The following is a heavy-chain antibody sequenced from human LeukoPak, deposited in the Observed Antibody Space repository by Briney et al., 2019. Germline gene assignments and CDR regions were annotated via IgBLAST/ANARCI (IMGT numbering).Heavy chain of an antibody. CDR1: GFTFGSYE. CDR2: ISSSGSTI. D-gene: IGHD3-10*02. J-gene: IGHJ6*04. V-gene: IGHV3-48*03. CDR3: AELGITMIGGA. Sequence: PGGSLRLSCAASGFTFGSYEMNWVRQAPGKGLEWVSYISSSGSTIYYADSVKGRFTISRDNAKNSLYLQMNSLRAEDTAVYYCAELGITMIGGAWGKGTTVTISS.